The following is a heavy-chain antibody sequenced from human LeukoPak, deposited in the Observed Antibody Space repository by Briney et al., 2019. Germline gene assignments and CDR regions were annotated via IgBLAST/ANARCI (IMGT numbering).Heavy chain of an antibody. D-gene: IGHD3-10*01. CDR3: ARHVDTYGSGSYYTY. V-gene: IGHV3-23*01. CDR2: ISGSGGST. J-gene: IGHJ4*02. CDR1: GGSFSGYY. Sequence: ETLSLTCAVYGGSFSGYYWSWVRQAPGKGLEWVSAISGSGGSTYYADSVKGRFTISSDNSKNTLYLQMNSLRAEGTAVYYCARHVDTYGSGSYYTYWGQGTLVTVSS.